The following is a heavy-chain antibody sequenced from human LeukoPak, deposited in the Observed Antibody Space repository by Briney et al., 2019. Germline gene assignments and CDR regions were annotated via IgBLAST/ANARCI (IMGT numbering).Heavy chain of an antibody. J-gene: IGHJ4*02. Sequence: GGSLRLSCAASGFTFSNYGMHWVRQAPGNGLEWVAVIWYDGSNKYYADSVKGRFTISRDNSKNTLYLQMNSLRAEDTAVYYCARSDSSGWYSLYFDYWGQGTLVTVSS. V-gene: IGHV3-33*01. D-gene: IGHD6-19*01. CDR2: IWYDGSNK. CDR3: ARSDSSGWYSLYFDY. CDR1: GFTFSNYG.